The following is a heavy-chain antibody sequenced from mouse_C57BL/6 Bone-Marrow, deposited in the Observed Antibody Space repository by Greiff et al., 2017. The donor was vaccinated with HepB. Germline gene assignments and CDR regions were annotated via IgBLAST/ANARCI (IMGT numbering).Heavy chain of an antibody. V-gene: IGHV1-7*01. J-gene: IGHJ3*01. CDR2: INPSSGYT. D-gene: IGHD2-4*01. CDR3: ARRIYYDYRWFAY. CDR1: GYTFPSYW. Sequence: QVQLPQSGAELAKPGASVKLSCKASGYTFPSYWMHWVKQRPGQGLEWIGYINPSSGYTKYNQKFKDKATLTADKSSSTAYMQLSSLTYEDSAVYYCARRIYYDYRWFAYWGQGTLVTVAA.